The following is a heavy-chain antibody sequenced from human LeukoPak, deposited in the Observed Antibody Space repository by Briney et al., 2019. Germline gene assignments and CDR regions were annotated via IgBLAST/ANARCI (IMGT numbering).Heavy chain of an antibody. V-gene: IGHV3-23*01. D-gene: IGHD4-17*01. CDR1: GLTFSNYA. CDR3: AKITKATTPNY. J-gene: IGHJ4*02. Sequence: GGSLRLSCAASGLTFSNYAMNWVRQASGRGLEWVSGIADSGRKTYYADSVKGRFSISRDNSKNTVYLQMSDLRAEDTAVYYCAKITKATTPNYWGQGTLVTVSS. CDR2: IADSGRKT.